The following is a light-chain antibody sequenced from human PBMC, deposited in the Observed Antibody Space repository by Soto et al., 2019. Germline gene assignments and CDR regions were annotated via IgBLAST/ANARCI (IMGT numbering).Light chain of an antibody. J-gene: IGKJ4*01. Sequence: EIVLRQSPGTLSLSPGERATLSCRASQSVSSNYLAWYQQKPGQAPKLLIYGASSRATGIPDRFSGSGSGTDFILTISRLEPEDFAMYYCQQSGKSFPLTFGGGTKLEI. CDR3: QQSGKSFPLT. CDR2: GAS. V-gene: IGKV3-20*01. CDR1: QSVSSNY.